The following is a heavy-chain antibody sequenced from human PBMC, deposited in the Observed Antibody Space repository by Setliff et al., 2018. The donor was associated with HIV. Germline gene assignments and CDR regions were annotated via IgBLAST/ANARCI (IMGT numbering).Heavy chain of an antibody. D-gene: IGHD3-9*01. Sequence: PGGSLRLSCAASGLTFSSYAMSWVRQAPGKGLEWVSSISGSGGSPYYADSVKGRFTISRDNSKNTLYLQMNSLKTEDTAVYYCTTDQGYDILTGYYRFEGVYAFDIWGQGTMVTVSS. V-gene: IGHV3-23*01. J-gene: IGHJ3*02. CDR2: ISGSGGSP. CDR3: TTDQGYDILTGYYRFEGVYAFDI. CDR1: GLTFSSYA.